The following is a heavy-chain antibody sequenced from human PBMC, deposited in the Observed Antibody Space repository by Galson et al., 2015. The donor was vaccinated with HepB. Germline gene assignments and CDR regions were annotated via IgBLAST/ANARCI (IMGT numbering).Heavy chain of an antibody. V-gene: IGHV3-15*01. CDR1: GFTFSNAW. D-gene: IGHD2-21*01. CDR3: TTGATIVVVDY. J-gene: IGHJ4*02. CDR2: IKSKTDGGTT. Sequence: SLRLSCAASGFTFSNAWMSWVRQAPGKGLEWVGRIKSKTDGGTTDYAAPVKGRFTISRDDSKNTLYLQMNSLKTEDTAVYYCTTGATIVVVDYWGQGTLVTVSS.